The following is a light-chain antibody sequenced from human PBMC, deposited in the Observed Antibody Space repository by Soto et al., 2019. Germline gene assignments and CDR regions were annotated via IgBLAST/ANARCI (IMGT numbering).Light chain of an antibody. V-gene: IGLV4-69*01. Sequence: QLVLSQSPSASASLGASVKLTCILSSGHTNYAIAWHQQQPEKGPRYLMKLNSDGSHRKGDGIPDRFSGSSSGPERYLTISSLQSEDEADYYCQTWGTGIQVFGGGTQLTVL. J-gene: IGLJ3*02. CDR1: SGHTNYA. CDR3: QTWGTGIQV. CDR2: LNSDGSH.